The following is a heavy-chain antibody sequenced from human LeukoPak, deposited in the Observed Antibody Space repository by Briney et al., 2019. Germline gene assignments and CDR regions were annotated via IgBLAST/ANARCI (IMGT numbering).Heavy chain of an antibody. J-gene: IGHJ4*02. CDR1: GGSIRSSYYY. CDR3: GSSGFDY. Sequence: PSETLSLTCTVSGGSIRSSYYYWGWIRQPPGKGLEWIGSIYDSGSTYYNPSLKSRVTISVDTSKNQFSLKLSSVTAADTAVYYCGSSGFDYWGQGTLVTVSS. V-gene: IGHV4-39*01. D-gene: IGHD2-15*01. CDR2: IYDSGST.